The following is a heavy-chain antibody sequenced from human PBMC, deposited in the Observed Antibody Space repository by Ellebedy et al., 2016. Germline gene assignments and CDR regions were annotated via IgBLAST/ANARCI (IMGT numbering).Heavy chain of an antibody. CDR2: ISNTGNTI. J-gene: IGHJ6*02. CDR3: ARDHLWFDANYYYNYGLDV. D-gene: IGHD2-21*01. CDR1: GFTFGDYY. V-gene: IGHV3-11*01. Sequence: GGSLRLXCVASGFTFGDYYISWIRRAPGKGLEWVAYISNTGNTIYYADAVKGRFTISRDNAKNSVYLQMNSLRADDTAVYYCARDHLWFDANYYYNYGLDVWGQGTTVTVSS.